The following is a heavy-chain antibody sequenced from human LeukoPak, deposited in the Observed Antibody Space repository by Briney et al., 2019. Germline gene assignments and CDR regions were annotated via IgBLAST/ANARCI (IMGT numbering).Heavy chain of an antibody. CDR1: GGSISSYS. V-gene: IGHV4-59*01. Sequence: PPETLSLTCTVSGGSISSYSWSWIRQSPGKGLEWIGYIYYSGSTTYNPSLKSRVTISVDTSKNQFSLKLNSVTAADTAVYYCGRGYGSMNVWGQGPTVTVSS. D-gene: IGHD4-17*01. CDR3: GRGYGSMNV. CDR2: IYYSGST. J-gene: IGHJ6*02.